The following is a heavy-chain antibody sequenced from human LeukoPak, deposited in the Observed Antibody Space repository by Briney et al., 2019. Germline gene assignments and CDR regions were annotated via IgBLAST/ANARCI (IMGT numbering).Heavy chain of an antibody. Sequence: SETLSLTCTVSGDSISSSSYYWGWIRQPPGKGLEWIGSIYYSGSTYYNPSLKSLVTISVDTSKNQFSLKLSSVTAADTAVYYCARDVTAAFDYWGQGTLVTVSS. D-gene: IGHD6-13*01. CDR1: GDSISSSSYY. J-gene: IGHJ4*02. CDR2: IYYSGST. V-gene: IGHV4-39*07. CDR3: ARDVTAAFDY.